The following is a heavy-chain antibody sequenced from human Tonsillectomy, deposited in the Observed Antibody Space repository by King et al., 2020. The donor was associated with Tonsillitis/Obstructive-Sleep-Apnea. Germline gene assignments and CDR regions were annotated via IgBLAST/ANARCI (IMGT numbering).Heavy chain of an antibody. D-gene: IGHD2-2*01. J-gene: IGHJ4*02. CDR1: GFSLSTTGVG. CDR3: AQPILEYCGSTSCYGPLEY. Sequence: TLKESGPTLVKPTQTLTLTCTFSGFSLSTTGVGVGWIRQPPGKALEWLALIYWDDDKRYSPSLKSRLTITKDTSKNQVVLTMTNMDPVDTATYYCAQPILEYCGSTSCYGPLEYWGQGTLVTVSS. V-gene: IGHV2-5*02. CDR2: IYWDDDK.